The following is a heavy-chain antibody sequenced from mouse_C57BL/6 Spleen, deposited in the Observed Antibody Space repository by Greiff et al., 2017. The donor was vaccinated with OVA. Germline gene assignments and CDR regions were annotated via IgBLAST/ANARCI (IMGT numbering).Heavy chain of an antibody. CDR3: ARSHYGSSYDYYAMDY. CDR2: INPNNGGT. Sequence: VQLQQSGPELVKPGASVKIPCKASGYTFTDYNMDWVKQSHGKSLEWIGDINPNNGGTIYNQKFKGKATLTVDKSSSTAYMELRSLTSEDTAVYYCARSHYGSSYDYYAMDYWGQGTSVTVSS. V-gene: IGHV1-18*01. J-gene: IGHJ4*01. D-gene: IGHD1-1*01. CDR1: GYTFTDYN.